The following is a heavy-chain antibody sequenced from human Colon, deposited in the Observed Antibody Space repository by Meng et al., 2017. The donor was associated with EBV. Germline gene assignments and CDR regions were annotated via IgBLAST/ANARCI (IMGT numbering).Heavy chain of an antibody. J-gene: IGHJ5*02. CDR3: ARGGNIDP. V-gene: IGHV7-4-1*02. CDR2: ISTKTGTP. CDR1: GYTSMTYT. Sequence: SCFEFTTPGASVAVFCKVSGYTSMTYTIDMVRQAHGRGLEWMGWISTKTGTPTYTQGFTGRFVFSLDTSVSTAYLQISSLKAEDTAVYYCARGGNIDPWGQGTLVTVSS.